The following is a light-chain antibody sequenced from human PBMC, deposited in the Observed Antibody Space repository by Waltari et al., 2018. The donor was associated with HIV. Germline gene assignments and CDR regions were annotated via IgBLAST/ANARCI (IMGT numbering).Light chain of an antibody. J-gene: IGLJ2*01. CDR1: TREVRAYNY. Sequence: QSALTQPPSASGSPGQSVTISCPGPTREVRAYNYVPWFQQHPGKAPKLMIYDVTKRPSGVPDRFSGSKSGNTASLTVSGLQAEDEADYYCASHAGSKDVFGGGTRLTVL. CDR3: ASHAGSKDV. CDR2: DVT. V-gene: IGLV2-8*01.